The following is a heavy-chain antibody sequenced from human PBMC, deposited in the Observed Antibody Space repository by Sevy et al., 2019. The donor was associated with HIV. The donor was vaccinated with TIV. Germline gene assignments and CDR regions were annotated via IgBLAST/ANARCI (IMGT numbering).Heavy chain of an antibody. CDR3: ARDRSTTWINYFFDF. V-gene: IGHV3-15*05. CDR2: IKSKIDGGTT. D-gene: IGHD2-2*01. CDR1: GFTFSDAW. Sequence: GGSLKLSCAASGFTFSDAWMSWVRQAPGRGLEWVGHIKSKIDGGTTDYAAPVKGRFTISRDNSKNTLYLQMNSLRVEDTAVYYCARDRSTTWINYFFDFWGQGTLVTVSS. J-gene: IGHJ4*02.